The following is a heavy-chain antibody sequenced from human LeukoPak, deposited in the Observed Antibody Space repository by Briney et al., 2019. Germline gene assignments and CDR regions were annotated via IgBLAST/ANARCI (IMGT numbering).Heavy chain of an antibody. CDR2: IYHSGST. V-gene: IGHV4-4*02. CDR1: GGSIISSNW. D-gene: IGHD6-19*01. CDR3: VAAAVAIDF. Sequence: SGTLSLTCTVSGGSIISSNWWCWVRQPPGKGLEWIGEIYHSGSTNYNPSLESRATISVDKSKNQFSLKLTPVTAADTAVYFCVAAAVAIDFWGQGTLVTVSS. J-gene: IGHJ4*02.